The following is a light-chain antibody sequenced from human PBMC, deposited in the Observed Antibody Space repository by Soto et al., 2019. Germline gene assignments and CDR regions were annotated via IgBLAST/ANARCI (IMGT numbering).Light chain of an antibody. V-gene: IGLV1-40*01. Sequence: QAVVTQPPPVSGAPGQRVTISCTGSSSNIGAGYDVHWYQQLPGAAPKLLIYGSTNRPSGVPDRFSGSKSGTSASLAITGLQAEDEADYYCQSYDSSLYVVFGGGTKLTVL. CDR2: GST. CDR1: SSNIGAGYD. CDR3: QSYDSSLYVV. J-gene: IGLJ2*01.